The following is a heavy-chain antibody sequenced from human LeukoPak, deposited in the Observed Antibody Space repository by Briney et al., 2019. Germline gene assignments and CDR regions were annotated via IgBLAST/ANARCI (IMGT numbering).Heavy chain of an antibody. CDR2: INPKSGDT. Sequence: ASVKVSCKASGYTFTGYYMHWVRQAPGQGLEWMGWINPKSGDTNYAQKFQGRVTMTRDTSISTAYMELSRLRSDDTAVYYCATNAAWHYYYYMNVWGKGTTVTVSS. CDR3: ATNAAWHYYYYMNV. V-gene: IGHV1-2*02. CDR1: GYTFTGYY. J-gene: IGHJ6*03. D-gene: IGHD4/OR15-4a*01.